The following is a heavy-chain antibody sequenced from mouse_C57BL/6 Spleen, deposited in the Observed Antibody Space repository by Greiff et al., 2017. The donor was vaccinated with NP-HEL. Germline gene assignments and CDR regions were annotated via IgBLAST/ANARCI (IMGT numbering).Heavy chain of an antibody. V-gene: IGHV1-82*01. CDR2: IYPGDGDT. CDR3: ARSDYPYYYAMDY. CDR1: GYAFSSSW. J-gene: IGHJ4*01. D-gene: IGHD1-1*02. Sequence: VQLQQSGPELVKPGASVKISCKASGYAFSSSWMNWVKQRPGKGLEWIGRIYPGDGDTNYNGKFKGKATLTADKSSSTAYMQLSSLTSEDSAVYCGARSDYPYYYAMDYWGQGTSVTVSS.